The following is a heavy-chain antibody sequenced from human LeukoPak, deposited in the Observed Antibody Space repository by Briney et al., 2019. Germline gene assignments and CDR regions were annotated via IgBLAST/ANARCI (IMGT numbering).Heavy chain of an antibody. J-gene: IGHJ4*02. D-gene: IGHD3-22*01. CDR2: ISSSGSTI. CDR1: GFSFSSYA. Sequence: GGSLRPSCAASGFSFSSYAMNWVRQAPGKGLEWVSYISSSGSTIYYADSVKGRFTISRDNAKNSLYLQMNSLRAEDTAVYYCARVLYDSSGYAPCGYWGQGTLVTVSS. V-gene: IGHV3-48*03. CDR3: ARVLYDSSGYAPCGY.